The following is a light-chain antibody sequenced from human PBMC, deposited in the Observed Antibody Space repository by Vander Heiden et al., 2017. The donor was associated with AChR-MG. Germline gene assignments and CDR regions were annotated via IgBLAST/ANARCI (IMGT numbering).Light chain of an antibody. CDR2: LGS. J-gene: IGKJ3*01. V-gene: IGKV2-28*01. CDR1: QSLLHSNGYNY. CDR3: RQSLQTPFT. Sequence: IVMTQSPLSLRVTPGEPASISCRSSQSLLHSNGYNYLDWYLQKPGQSPQLLIYLGSNRASGVPDRFSGSGSGTDFTLKISRAEAEDVGVYYCRQSLQTPFTFGHGTKVDIK.